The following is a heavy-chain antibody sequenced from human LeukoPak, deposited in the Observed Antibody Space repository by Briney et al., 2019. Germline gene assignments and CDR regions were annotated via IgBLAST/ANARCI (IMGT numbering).Heavy chain of an antibody. CDR3: ASMDPRYSYFDY. Sequence: ASVKVSCKASGYTFTSYGISWVRQAPGQGLEWMGWITAYTGDTNYAQKLQGRVTMTTDTSTSTAYMELRSLRSDDTAVYYCASMDPRYSYFDYWGQGTLVTVSS. CDR1: GYTFTSYG. V-gene: IGHV1-18*01. CDR2: ITAYTGDT. J-gene: IGHJ4*02. D-gene: IGHD3-10*01.